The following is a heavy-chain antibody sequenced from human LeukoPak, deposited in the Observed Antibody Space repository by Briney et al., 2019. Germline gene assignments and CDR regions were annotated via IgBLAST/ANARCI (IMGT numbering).Heavy chain of an antibody. CDR2: IYYSGST. Sequence: SETLSLTCTVSGGSISSYYWSWIRQPPGKGLEWIRYIYYSGSTNYNPSLKSRVTISVDTSKNQFSLKLSSVTAADTAVYYCARDRPYGSGSHPIGYWGQGTLVTVSS. D-gene: IGHD3-10*01. CDR3: ARDRPYGSGSHPIGY. V-gene: IGHV4-59*01. CDR1: GGSISSYY. J-gene: IGHJ4*02.